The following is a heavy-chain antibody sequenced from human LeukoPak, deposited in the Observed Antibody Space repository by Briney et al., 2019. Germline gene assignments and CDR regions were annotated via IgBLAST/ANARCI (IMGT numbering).Heavy chain of an antibody. CDR3: AREGIAVAANDAFDI. CDR2: IKQDGSEK. CDR1: GFTFSSYW. Sequence: GGSLRLSCAASGFTFSSYWMSWVRQAPGKGLEWVANIKQDGSEKYYVDSVKGRFTISRDNAKNSLYLQMNGLRAEDTAVYYCAREGIAVAANDAFDIWGQGTMVTVSS. V-gene: IGHV3-7*01. J-gene: IGHJ3*02. D-gene: IGHD6-19*01.